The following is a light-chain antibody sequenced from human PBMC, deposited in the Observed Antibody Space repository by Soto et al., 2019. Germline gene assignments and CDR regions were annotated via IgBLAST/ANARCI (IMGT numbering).Light chain of an antibody. CDR2: GSS. CDR1: QSVSNNY. J-gene: IGKJ5*01. CDR3: QQRSNWPRDT. Sequence: EVVLTQSPGTLSLSPGERATLSCRASQSVSNNYLAWYQQKPGQSPKLLIFGSSDRATGIPDRFSGSGSGTDFTLTISSLEPEDFAVYYCQQRSNWPRDTFGQGTRLEIK. V-gene: IGKV3D-20*02.